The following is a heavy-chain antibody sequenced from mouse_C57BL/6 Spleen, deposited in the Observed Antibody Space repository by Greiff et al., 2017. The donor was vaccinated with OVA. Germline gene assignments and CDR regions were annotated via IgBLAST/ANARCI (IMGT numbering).Heavy chain of an antibody. Sequence: QVQLQQPGTELVKPGASVKLSCKASGYTFTSYWMHGVKQRPGQGLEWIGNINPSNGGTNYNEKFKSKATLTVDKSSSTAYMQLSSLTSEDSAVYYCARPNVGGVAWFAYWGQGTLVTVSA. CDR2: INPSNGGT. CDR1: GYTFTSYW. D-gene: IGHD3-1*01. J-gene: IGHJ3*01. V-gene: IGHV1-53*01. CDR3: ARPNVGGVAWFAY.